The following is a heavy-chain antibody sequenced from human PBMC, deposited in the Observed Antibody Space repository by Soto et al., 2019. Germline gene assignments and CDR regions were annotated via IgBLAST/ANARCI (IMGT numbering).Heavy chain of an antibody. V-gene: IGHV3-23*01. CDR3: AKSEPPLLTVKGCMDV. CDR2: ISGSGGST. J-gene: IGHJ6*02. CDR1: GFTLSRHT. Sequence: GGSLRLSCAASGFTLSRHTMNWVRQAPGKGLEWVSAISGSGGSTYYADSVKGRFTISRDNSKNTLYLQMNSLRAEDTAVYYCAKSEPPLLTVKGCMDVWGPGTTVTVSS. D-gene: IGHD2-15*01.